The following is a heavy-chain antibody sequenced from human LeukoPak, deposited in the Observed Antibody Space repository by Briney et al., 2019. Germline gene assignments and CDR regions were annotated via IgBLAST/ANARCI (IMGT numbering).Heavy chain of an antibody. Sequence: PCGSLRLSCPASGFTFSSYSMNWVRQAPGKGLEWVSSISSSSSYIYYADSVKGRFTISRDNAKHSLYLQMNSLRAEDTAVYYCARDYGGSYFYPNAFDYWGQGTLVTVSS. J-gene: IGHJ4*02. V-gene: IGHV3-21*01. CDR1: GFTFSSYS. CDR3: ARDYGGSYFYPNAFDY. CDR2: ISSSSSYI. D-gene: IGHD1-26*01.